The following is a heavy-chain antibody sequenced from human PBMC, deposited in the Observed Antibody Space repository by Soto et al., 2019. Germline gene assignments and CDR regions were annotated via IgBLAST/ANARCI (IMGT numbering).Heavy chain of an antibody. CDR3: ASSQKGYNWNYFDH. CDR1: GGSISGSYYY. V-gene: IGHV4-39*01. Sequence: QLQLQESGPGLVKPSETLSLTCAVSGGSISGSYYYWGWLRQSPGRGPEWIGSVFYTGFTSYNPSLESRCSVSVDTSKNQFSLKVSAVTAADTAVYYCASSQKGYNWNYFDHWGQGALVTVAS. CDR2: VFYTGFT. D-gene: IGHD1-20*01. J-gene: IGHJ4*02.